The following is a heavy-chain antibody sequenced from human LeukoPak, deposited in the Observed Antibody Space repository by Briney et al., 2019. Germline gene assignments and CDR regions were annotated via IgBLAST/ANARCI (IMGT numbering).Heavy chain of an antibody. CDR3: ARVLYYGLGMDV. Sequence: SETLSLTCTVPGGSISSGDYYWSWIRQPPGKGLEWIGYIYYSGSTYYNPSLKSRVTISVDTSKNQFSLKLSSVTAADTAVYYCARVLYYGLGMDVWGQGTTVTVSS. J-gene: IGHJ6*02. CDR2: IYYSGST. CDR1: GGSISSGDYY. D-gene: IGHD2-8*01. V-gene: IGHV4-30-4*01.